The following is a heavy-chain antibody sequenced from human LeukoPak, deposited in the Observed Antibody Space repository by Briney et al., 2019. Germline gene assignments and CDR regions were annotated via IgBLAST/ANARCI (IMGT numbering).Heavy chain of an antibody. CDR3: ARGSSKCNWFDP. Sequence: SVKVSCKASGGTFSSYAISWVRQAPGQGLEWMGGIIPIFGTANYAQKFQGRVTITADESTSTAYMELSSLRSEDTAVYYCARGSSKCNWFDPWGQGTLVTVSS. J-gene: IGHJ5*02. D-gene: IGHD2-2*01. CDR2: IIPIFGTA. V-gene: IGHV1-69*01. CDR1: GGTFSSYA.